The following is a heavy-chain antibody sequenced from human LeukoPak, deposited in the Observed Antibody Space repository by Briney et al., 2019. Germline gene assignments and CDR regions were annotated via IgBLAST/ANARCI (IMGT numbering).Heavy chain of an antibody. CDR3: AKDLRGLSPLVY. CDR1: GFIFSSYC. CDR2: ISYDGSNK. J-gene: IGHJ4*02. Sequence: GVSVRLSCAACGFIFSSYCMQWVPEAPGRGLVWRAVISYDGSNKYYADSVKSRFTISRDNSKNTLYLQMNSLRAEDTAVYYCAKDLRGLSPLVYWGQGTLVTVSS. V-gene: IGHV3-30*18. D-gene: IGHD3-16*02.